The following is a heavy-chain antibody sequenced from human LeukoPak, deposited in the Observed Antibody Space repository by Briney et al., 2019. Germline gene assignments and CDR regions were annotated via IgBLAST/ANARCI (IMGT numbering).Heavy chain of an antibody. J-gene: IGHJ4*02. CDR1: GYTFTSYG. V-gene: IGHV1-18*01. CDR3: ARDHQYDFDY. Sequence: GASVKVSCKASGYTFTSYGISWVRQAPGQGLEWMGWISSYSGNTNYAQKFQGRVTMTTDTSTSTAYMELRSLRSDDTAVYYCARDHQYDFDYWGQGTLVTVSS. D-gene: IGHD2-2*01. CDR2: ISSYSGNT.